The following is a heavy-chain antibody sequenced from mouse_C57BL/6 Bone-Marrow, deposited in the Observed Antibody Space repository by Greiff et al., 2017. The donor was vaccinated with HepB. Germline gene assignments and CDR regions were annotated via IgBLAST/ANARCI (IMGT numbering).Heavy chain of an antibody. CDR1: GYTFTSYW. J-gene: IGHJ1*03. CDR3: ARPFSYWYFDV. CDR2: IHPNSGST. Sequence: QVQLQQPGAELVKPGASVKLSCKASGYTFTSYWMHWVKQRPGQGLGWIGMIHPNSGSTNYNEKFKSKATLTVDKSSSTAYMQLSSLTSEDSAVYYCARPFSYWYFDVWGTGTTVTVSS. V-gene: IGHV1-64*01.